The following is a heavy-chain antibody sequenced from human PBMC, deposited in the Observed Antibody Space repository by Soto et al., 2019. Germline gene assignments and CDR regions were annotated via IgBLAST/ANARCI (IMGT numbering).Heavy chain of an antibody. CDR2: IYYSGST. CDR3: ARGGGAIFGVVSYYYMDV. D-gene: IGHD3-3*01. J-gene: IGHJ6*03. CDR1: GGSISSYY. Sequence: PSETPSLTCTVSGGSISSYYWSWIRQPPGKGLEWIGYIYYSGSTNYNPSLKSRVTISVDTSKNQFSLKLSSVTAADTAVYYCARGGGAIFGVVSYYYMDVWGKGTTVTVSS. V-gene: IGHV4-59*08.